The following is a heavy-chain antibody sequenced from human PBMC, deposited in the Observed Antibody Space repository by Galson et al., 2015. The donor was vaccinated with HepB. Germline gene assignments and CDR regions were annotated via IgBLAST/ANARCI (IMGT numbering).Heavy chain of an antibody. D-gene: IGHD1-26*01. Sequence: SVKVSCKASGDTFSSYTISWVRQAPGQGLEWMGRIITLLGIANYAQKFQGRVTITADKSTSTAYMELSSLRSEDTAVYYCAREGSGSYRGVDYWGQGTLVTVSS. CDR3: AREGSGSYRGVDY. CDR2: IITLLGIA. J-gene: IGHJ4*02. V-gene: IGHV1-69*04. CDR1: GDTFSSYT.